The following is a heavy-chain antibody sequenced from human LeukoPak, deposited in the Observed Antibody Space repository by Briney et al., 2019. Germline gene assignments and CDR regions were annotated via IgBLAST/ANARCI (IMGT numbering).Heavy chain of an antibody. CDR3: TMVEELPGDI. CDR1: GFTFDDYA. J-gene: IGHJ3*02. V-gene: IGHV3-73*01. D-gene: IGHD3-16*01. Sequence: PGGSLRLSCAASGFTFDDYAMHWVRQVPGKGLEWVGRIRSKANSYATAYAASVKGRFTISRDDSKNTAYLQMNSLKTEDTAVYYCTMVEELPGDIWGQGTMVTVSS. CDR2: IRSKANSYAT.